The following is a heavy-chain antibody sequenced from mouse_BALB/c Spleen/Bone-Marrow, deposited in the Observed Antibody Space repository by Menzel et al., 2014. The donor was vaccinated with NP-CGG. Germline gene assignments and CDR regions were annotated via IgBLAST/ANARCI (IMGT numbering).Heavy chain of an antibody. Sequence: EVKLLESGGGLVQPGDPLRLSCATSGFTFSDFHMEWVRQPPGKRLEWIATSRNKAKYYTTEYSASVKGRFIVSRDTSQSVLYLQMNALRAGDTAIYYCARDVGYGNYFVYWGQGTLVTVSA. CDR1: GFTFSDFH. CDR2: SRNKAKYYTT. J-gene: IGHJ3*01. CDR3: ARDVGYGNYFVY. V-gene: IGHV7-1*02. D-gene: IGHD2-10*02.